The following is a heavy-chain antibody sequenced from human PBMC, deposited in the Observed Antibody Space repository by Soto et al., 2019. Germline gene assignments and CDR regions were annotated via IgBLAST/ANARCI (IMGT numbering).Heavy chain of an antibody. D-gene: IGHD3-22*01. Sequence: QVQLVQSGAEVKKPGASVKVSCKASGYTFTSYYIHWVRQDPGQGLEWMGIINPSGGSTSYAQKFQGRVTMTRDTSTSTVYMELSSLRSEDTAVYYCARTYESTPNFDYWGQGALVTVSS. CDR1: GYTFTSYY. J-gene: IGHJ4*02. CDR2: INPSGGST. V-gene: IGHV1-46*01. CDR3: ARTYESTPNFDY.